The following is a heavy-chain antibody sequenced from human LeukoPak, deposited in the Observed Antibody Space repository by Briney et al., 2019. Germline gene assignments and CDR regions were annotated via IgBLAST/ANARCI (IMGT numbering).Heavy chain of an antibody. CDR1: GGSFSGYY. J-gene: IGHJ5*02. CDR3: AREKQITFGGVIVIPRHFDP. V-gene: IGHV4-34*01. CDR2: INHSGST. Sequence: SETLSLTCAVYGGSFSGYYWSWIRQPPGKGLEWIGEINHSGSTYYNPSLKSRVTISVDTSKNQFSLKLSSVTAADTAVYYCAREKQITFGGVIVIPRHFDPWGQGTLVTVSS. D-gene: IGHD3-16*02.